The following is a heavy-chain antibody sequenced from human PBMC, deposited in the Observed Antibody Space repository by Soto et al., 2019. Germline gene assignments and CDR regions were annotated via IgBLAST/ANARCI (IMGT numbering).Heavy chain of an antibody. V-gene: IGHV3-30*18. J-gene: IGHJ4*02. CDR3: AKDHRSGGYGY. CDR2: ISYDGSNK. CDR1: GFTFSSYG. Sequence: QVQLVESGGGVVQPGRSLRLSCAASGFTFSSYGVDWVRQAPGKGLEWVAVISYDGSNKYYADSVKGRFTISRDNSKNTLYLQMNSLRAEDTAVYYCAKDHRSGGYGYWGQGTLVTVSS. D-gene: IGHD1-26*01.